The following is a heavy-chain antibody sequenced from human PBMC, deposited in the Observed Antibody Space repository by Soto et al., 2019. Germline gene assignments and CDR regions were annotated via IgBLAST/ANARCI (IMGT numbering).Heavy chain of an antibody. D-gene: IGHD2-21*02. J-gene: IGHJ4*02. V-gene: IGHV3-23*01. CDR3: AKRDVPHSTSNAYFYDH. CDR1: GFPFAPST. CDR2: ISVSVGST. Sequence: EVQLLQYGGGLVQPGGSLTLSCGVSGFPFAPSTMSWVRQAPGKGLEWVSTISVSVGSTYSADSVQGRFTVSSDISDNTLFWRMTSLTADDTAVYFCAKRDVPHSTSNAYFYDHWGRGVLVTVSS.